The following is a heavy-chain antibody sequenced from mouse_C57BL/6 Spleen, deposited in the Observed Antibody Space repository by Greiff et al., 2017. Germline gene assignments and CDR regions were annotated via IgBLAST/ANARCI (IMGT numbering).Heavy chain of an antibody. CDR3: ASQRDSSGLAWFAY. CDR1: GYAFSSYW. V-gene: IGHV1-80*01. J-gene: IGHJ3*01. CDR2: FYPGDGDP. D-gene: IGHD3-2*02. Sequence: LVESGAELVKPGASVKISCKASGYAFSSYWMNWVKQRPGKGLEWIGQFYPGDGDPNYNGKFKGKATMTADKSSSTAYMQLSSMTSEDAAVDFCASQRDSSGLAWFAYWGQGTLVTVSA.